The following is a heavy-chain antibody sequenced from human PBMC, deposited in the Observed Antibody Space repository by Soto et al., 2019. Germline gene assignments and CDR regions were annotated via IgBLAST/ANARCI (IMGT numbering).Heavy chain of an antibody. V-gene: IGHV1-3*01. CDR3: AREEFCGGDCNYHLDY. Sequence: GASVKVSCKAAGYTFTSYAMHWVRQAPGQRLEWMGWINAGNGNTKYSQKFQGRVTITADKSTSTAYMDLSSLTSEDTAVYYCAREEFCGGDCNYHLDYWGQGTPVTVSS. J-gene: IGHJ4*02. CDR2: INAGNGNT. D-gene: IGHD2-21*02. CDR1: GYTFTSYA.